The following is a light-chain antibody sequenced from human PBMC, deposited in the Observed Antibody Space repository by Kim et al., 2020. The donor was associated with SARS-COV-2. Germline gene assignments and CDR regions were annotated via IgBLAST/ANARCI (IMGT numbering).Light chain of an antibody. Sequence: SYELTQPPSVPVSPGQTASITCSGDKLGDKYACWYQQKPGQSPVLVIYQDSKRPSGIPERFSGYNSGNTATLTISGTQAMDEADYYCQAWDSSTVVFGGGTQLTVL. V-gene: IGLV3-1*01. CDR3: QAWDSSTVV. CDR2: QDS. CDR1: KLGDKY. J-gene: IGLJ2*01.